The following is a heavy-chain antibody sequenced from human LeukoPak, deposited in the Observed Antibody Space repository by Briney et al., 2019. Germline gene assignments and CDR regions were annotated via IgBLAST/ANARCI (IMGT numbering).Heavy chain of an antibody. CDR3: TTALGSSSRVSGFDP. CDR2: IKSKTDGGTT. D-gene: IGHD6-6*01. J-gene: IGHJ5*02. V-gene: IGHV3-15*01. Sequence: GGSLRLSCAASGFTFSSYAMSWVRQAPGKGLEWVGRIKSKTDGGTTDYAAPVKGRFTISRDDSKNTLYLQMNSLKTEDTAVYYCTTALGSSSRVSGFDPWGQGTLVTVSS. CDR1: GFTFSSYA.